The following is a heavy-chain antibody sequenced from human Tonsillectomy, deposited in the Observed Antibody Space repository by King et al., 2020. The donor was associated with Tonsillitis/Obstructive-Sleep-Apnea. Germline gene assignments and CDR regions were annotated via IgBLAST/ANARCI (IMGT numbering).Heavy chain of an antibody. D-gene: IGHD2-2*01. J-gene: IGHJ4*02. CDR3: ARDKYASY. V-gene: IGHV3-48*02. CDR1: GFTFSSYS. CDR2: ISSCRNSI. Sequence: VQLVESGGGLVQPGGSLRLSCAASGFTFSSYSMNWVRQAPGKGLEWVSYISSCRNSIYYADSVKGRFTISRDNAKNSLYLQINSLRDEDTAVYYCARDKYASYWGQGTLVTVSS.